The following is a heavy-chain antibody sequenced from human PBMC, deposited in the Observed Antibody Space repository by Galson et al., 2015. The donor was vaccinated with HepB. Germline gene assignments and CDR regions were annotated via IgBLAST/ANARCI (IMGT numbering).Heavy chain of an antibody. V-gene: IGHV3-23*01. D-gene: IGHD3-22*01. J-gene: IGHJ3*02. CDR2: ISGSGGST. Sequence: SLRLSCAASGFTFSSYWVHWVRQAPGKGLEWVSAISGSGGSTYYADSVKGRFTISRDNSKNTLYLQMNSLRAEDTAVYYCAKTGGGYDSSGHEAFDIWGQGTMVTVSS. CDR3: AKTGGGYDSSGHEAFDI. CDR1: GFTFSSYW.